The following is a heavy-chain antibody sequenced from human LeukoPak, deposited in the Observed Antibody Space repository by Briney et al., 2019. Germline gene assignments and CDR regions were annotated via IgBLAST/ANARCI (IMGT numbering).Heavy chain of an antibody. D-gene: IGHD2-15*01. V-gene: IGHV3-30*02. Sequence: GGSLRLSCAASGFTFSNAWMSWIRQAPGKGLEWVAFIRYDGDNKYYADSVKGRFTISRDNSKNTLYLQMNSLRVEDTAVYYCAKVYCSGGSCYGTGNYYYMDVWGKGTTVTISS. J-gene: IGHJ6*03. CDR3: AKVYCSGGSCYGTGNYYYMDV. CDR1: GFTFSNAW. CDR2: IRYDGDNK.